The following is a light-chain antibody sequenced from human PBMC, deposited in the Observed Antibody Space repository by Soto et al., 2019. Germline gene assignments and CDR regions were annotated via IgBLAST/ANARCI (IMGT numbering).Light chain of an antibody. CDR3: QQYNTWPPWT. Sequence: TQSPAHLSVSPGERSTLSCRASQSIRTDLAWYQQKSGQGPRLLIYDASTRATGIPARFSGSGSGTEFTLTISSLQSEDFAVYYCQQYNTWPPWTFGQGTKVDIK. J-gene: IGKJ1*01. CDR2: DAS. V-gene: IGKV3D-15*01. CDR1: QSIRTD.